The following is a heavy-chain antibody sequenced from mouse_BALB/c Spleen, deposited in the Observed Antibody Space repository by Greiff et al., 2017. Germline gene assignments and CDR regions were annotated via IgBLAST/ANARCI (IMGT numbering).Heavy chain of an antibody. CDR3: VRYYYGYAFYAMDY. D-gene: IGHD1-2*01. Sequence: QVLLKESGPGLVQPSQSLSITCPVSGFSLTSYGVHCVRQSPGKGLEWLGVIWSGGSTDYNAAFISSLSISKDNSKSQVFFKMNSLQADDTAIYYCVRYYYGYAFYAMDYWGQGTSVTVSS. J-gene: IGHJ4*01. V-gene: IGHV2-2-2*01. CDR1: GFSLTSYG. CDR2: IWSGGST.